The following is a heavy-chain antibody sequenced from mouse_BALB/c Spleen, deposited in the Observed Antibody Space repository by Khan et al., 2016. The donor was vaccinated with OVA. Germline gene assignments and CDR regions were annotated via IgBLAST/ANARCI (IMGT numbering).Heavy chain of an antibody. Sequence: EVKLEESGPGLVKPSQSLSLTCTVTGYSITSDYAWNWIRQFPGNKLEWMGYISYSGNTKYNPSLKSRISITRDTSANQFFLQLNSVTIEDTATYYCARIYGGDIDYWGQGTTLTVSS. CDR2: ISYSGNT. J-gene: IGHJ2*01. CDR1: GYSITSDYA. D-gene: IGHD3-3*01. CDR3: ARIYGGDIDY. V-gene: IGHV3-2*02.